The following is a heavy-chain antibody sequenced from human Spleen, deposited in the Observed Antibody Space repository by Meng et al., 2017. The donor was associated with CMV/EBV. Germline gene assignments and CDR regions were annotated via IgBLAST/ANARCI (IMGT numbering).Heavy chain of an antibody. CDR1: GGTFSNYG. J-gene: IGHJ4*02. CDR3: AREGVVGTTIYFDY. CDR2: IIPIFGTA. Sequence: KASGGTFSNYGVNGVRQAPGQGLEWMGGIIPIFGTANYAQKFQGRVTITTDESTTTAYMELSSLRSDDTAVYYCAREGVVGTTIYFDYWGQGTLVTVSS. V-gene: IGHV1-69*05. D-gene: IGHD1-1*01.